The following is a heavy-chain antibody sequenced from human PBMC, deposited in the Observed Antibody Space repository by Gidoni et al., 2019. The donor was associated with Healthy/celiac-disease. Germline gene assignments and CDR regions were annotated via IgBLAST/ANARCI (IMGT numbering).Heavy chain of an antibody. V-gene: IGHV4-28*01. CDR2: IYYSGST. Sequence: QVQLQESGPGLVKPSDTLSLPCAVSGYSTSSSNWWGWIRQPPGKGLEWIGYIYYSGSTYYNPSLKSRVTMSVDTSKNQFSLKLSSVTAVDTAVYYCARRQTLDSSSWYDAFDIWGQGTMVTVSS. CDR3: ARRQTLDSSSWYDAFDI. D-gene: IGHD6-13*01. J-gene: IGHJ3*02. CDR1: GYSTSSSNW.